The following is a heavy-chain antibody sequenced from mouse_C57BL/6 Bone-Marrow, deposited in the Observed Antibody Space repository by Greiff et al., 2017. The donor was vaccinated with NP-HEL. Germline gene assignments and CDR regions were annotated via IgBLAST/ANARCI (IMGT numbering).Heavy chain of an antibody. CDR2: IYPGGGYT. V-gene: IGHV1-63*01. Sequence: QVQLKESGAELVRPGTSVKMSCKASGYTFTNYWIGWAKQRPGHGLEWIGDIYPGGGYTNYNEKFKGKATLTADKSSSTAYMQFSSLTSEDSAIDFCARGGITTGGYWYFDVWGTGTTVTVSS. J-gene: IGHJ1*03. CDR3: ARGGITTGGYWYFDV. CDR1: GYTFTNYW. D-gene: IGHD2-4*01.